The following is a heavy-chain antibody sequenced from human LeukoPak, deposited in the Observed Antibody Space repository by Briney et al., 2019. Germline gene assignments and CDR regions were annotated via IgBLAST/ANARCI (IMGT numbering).Heavy chain of an antibody. CDR1: GGSISSYY. V-gene: IGHV4-59*01. Sequence: SETLSLTCTVSGGSISSYYWSWIRQPPGKGLEWIGYIYYSGSTNYNPSLKSRVTISVDTSKNQFSLKLSSVTAADTAVYYCARGRDYYDSSGYYSGLIFDYWGQGTLVTVSS. CDR2: IYYSGST. J-gene: IGHJ4*02. CDR3: ARGRDYYDSSGYYSGLIFDY. D-gene: IGHD3-22*01.